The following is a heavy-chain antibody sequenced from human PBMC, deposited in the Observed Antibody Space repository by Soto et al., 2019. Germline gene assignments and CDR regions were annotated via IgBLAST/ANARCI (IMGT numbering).Heavy chain of an antibody. CDR3: ARESGDNWTYEVD. Sequence: PSETLSLTCTVSGGSITDYSWSWIRQSAGKGLEWLGRISINGNSHYHPSLRSRVTMSIETSKNQFSLNLRSVTAADTAVYYCARESGDNWTYEVDWGQGTMVTVYS. V-gene: IGHV4-4*07. D-gene: IGHD1-7*01. CDR1: GGSITDYS. J-gene: IGHJ4*02. CDR2: ISINGNS.